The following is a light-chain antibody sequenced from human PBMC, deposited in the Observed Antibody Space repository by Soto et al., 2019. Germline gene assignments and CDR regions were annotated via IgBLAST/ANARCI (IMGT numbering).Light chain of an antibody. J-gene: IGKJ4*01. CDR1: QTISVY. Sequence: DIQMTQSPSSLSASVGDTVIITCRASQTISVYLNWYQQITGKAPKILIYTASTLQTGVPSRGSGSGSETDFTLTISSLQPEDFATFYCQQSFCPLTCAAGTPQLAFGGGPKVAIK. V-gene: IGKV1-39*01. CDR3: QQSFCPLTCAAGTPQLA. CDR2: TAS.